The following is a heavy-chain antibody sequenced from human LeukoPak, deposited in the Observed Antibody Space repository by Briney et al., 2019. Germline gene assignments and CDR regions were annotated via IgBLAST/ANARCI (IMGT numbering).Heavy chain of an antibody. CDR1: GGSISSYY. CDR3: ARATYYDILTGPYYYYMDV. J-gene: IGHJ6*03. D-gene: IGHD3-9*01. Sequence: PSETLSLTCTVSGGSISSYYWTWIRQPPGKGLEWIAYIYYSGSTNYSPSLKSRVTLSVDTSKNQFSLKLSSVTAADTAVYYCARATYYDILTGPYYYYMDVWGKGTTVTVSS. CDR2: IYYSGST. V-gene: IGHV4-59*01.